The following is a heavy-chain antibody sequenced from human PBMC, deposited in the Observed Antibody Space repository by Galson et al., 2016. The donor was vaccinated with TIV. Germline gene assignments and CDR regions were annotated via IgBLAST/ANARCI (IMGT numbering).Heavy chain of an antibody. D-gene: IGHD3-3*01. CDR3: ARDYPGQSGFDS. CDR1: GYSFITDD. CDR2: VNPMSGDT. V-gene: IGHV1-8*01. Sequence: SVKVSCKASGYSFITDDINWVRQATGQGLEWMGRVNPMSGDTVYAQKFHGRVTMTRNMSISTAYMDLSSRTFDDTAVFFCARDYPGQSGFDSWGQGTLVTVSS. J-gene: IGHJ4*02.